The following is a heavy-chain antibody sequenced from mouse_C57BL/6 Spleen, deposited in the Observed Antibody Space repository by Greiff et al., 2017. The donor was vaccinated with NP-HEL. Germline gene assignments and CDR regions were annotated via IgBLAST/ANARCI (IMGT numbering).Heavy chain of an antibody. D-gene: IGHD1-1*01. Sequence: VKLQESGPGLVQPSQSLSITCTVSGFSLTSYGVHWVRQSPGKGLEWLGVIWSGGSTDYNAAFISRLSISKDNSKSQVFFKMNSLQADDTAIYYCARDYYGSSFYYFDYWGQGTTLTVSS. CDR1: GFSLTSYG. CDR3: ARDYYGSSFYYFDY. CDR2: IWSGGST. J-gene: IGHJ2*01. V-gene: IGHV2-2*01.